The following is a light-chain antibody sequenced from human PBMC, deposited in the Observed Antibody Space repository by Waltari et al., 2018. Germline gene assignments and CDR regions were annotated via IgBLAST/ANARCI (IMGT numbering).Light chain of an antibody. CDR2: AAS. CDR1: QGISNY. J-gene: IGKJ3*01. Sequence: DIQITHSPSSLSSSVGDIVTITCRASQGISNYLAWYQQKPGKVPKLLIYAASTLQSGVPSRFSGSGSGTDFTLTISSLQPEDVATYYCQKYNSDLFTFGHGTKVDIK. V-gene: IGKV1-27*01. CDR3: QKYNSDLFT.